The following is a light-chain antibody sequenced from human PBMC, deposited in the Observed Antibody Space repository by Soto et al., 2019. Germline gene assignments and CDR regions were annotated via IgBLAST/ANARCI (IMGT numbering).Light chain of an antibody. CDR2: EVH. J-gene: IGLJ3*02. CDR1: SSDVGGYNH. CDR3: SSYGGNDWV. V-gene: IGLV2-8*01. Sequence: QSALTQPPSASGSLGQSVTFSCTGTSSDVGGYNHVSWYQQHPGKAPKLIVYEVHKRPSGVPDRFSGSKSGNTASLTVSGLEAEDEADYHCSSYGGNDWVFGGGTKLTVL.